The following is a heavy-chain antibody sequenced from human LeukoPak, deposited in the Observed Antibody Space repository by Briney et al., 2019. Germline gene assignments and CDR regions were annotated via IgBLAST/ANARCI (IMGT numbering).Heavy chain of an antibody. CDR1: GFSFSNYD. D-gene: IGHD4-17*01. Sequence: GGSLRLSCAASGFSFSNYDMHWVRQAPGKGLEWVAVIWYDGSNKYYADSVKGRFTISRDNSKNTLYLQMNSLRVEDKAVYYCARGDPTVTTKQNFDYWGQGTLVTVSS. CDR2: IWYDGSNK. V-gene: IGHV3-33*01. CDR3: ARGDPTVTTKQNFDY. J-gene: IGHJ4*02.